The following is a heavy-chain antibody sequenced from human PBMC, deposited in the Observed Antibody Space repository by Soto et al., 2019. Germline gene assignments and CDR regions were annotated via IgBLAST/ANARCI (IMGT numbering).Heavy chain of an antibody. Sequence: PSETLSLTCTVSGGSISSYYWSWIRQPPGKGLERIGYNYYSGSTNYNPSLKSRVTISVDTSKNQFSLKLSSVTAEDTAVYYCAREGGPYITIFGVAGYDAFDIWGQGTMVTVSS. CDR2: NYYSGST. CDR3: AREGGPYITIFGVAGYDAFDI. D-gene: IGHD3-3*01. V-gene: IGHV4-59*01. CDR1: GGSISSYY. J-gene: IGHJ3*02.